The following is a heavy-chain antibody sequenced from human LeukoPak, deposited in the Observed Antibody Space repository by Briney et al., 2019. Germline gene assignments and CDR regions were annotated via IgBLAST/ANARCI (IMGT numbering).Heavy chain of an antibody. Sequence: PGGSLRLSCAASGFTFSSYGMHWVRQTPGKGLEWVAVISYDGSNKYYADSVKGRFTISRDNSKNTLYLQMNSLRAEDTAVYYCAKDRETYYYDSSGYYPDCWGQGTLVTVSS. J-gene: IGHJ4*02. CDR3: AKDRETYYYDSSGYYPDC. CDR2: ISYDGSNK. CDR1: GFTFSSYG. D-gene: IGHD3-22*01. V-gene: IGHV3-30*18.